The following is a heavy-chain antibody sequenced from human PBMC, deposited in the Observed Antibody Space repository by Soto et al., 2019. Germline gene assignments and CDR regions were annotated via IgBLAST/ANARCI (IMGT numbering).Heavy chain of an antibody. CDR3: AREGYCSSGSCALYSHDYFGMDV. V-gene: IGHV1-18*01. D-gene: IGHD2-15*01. CDR1: GYPFARYG. J-gene: IGHJ6*02. Sequence: GASVKVSCKASGYPFARYGISWVRQAPGQGLEWMGWISAYNANTNYAQKFQGRVIMTTDTSTSTAYMELRSLTSDDTAVYYCAREGYCSSGSCALYSHDYFGMDVWGQGTTVTVSS. CDR2: ISAYNANT.